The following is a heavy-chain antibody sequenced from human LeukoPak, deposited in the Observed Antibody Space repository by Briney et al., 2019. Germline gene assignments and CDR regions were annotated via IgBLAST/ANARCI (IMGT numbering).Heavy chain of an antibody. CDR2: INTKGET. CDR3: ATSNDAKIAPFDH. D-gene: IGHD2-21*01. V-gene: IGHV4-4*09. CDR1: GVSMSAYQ. J-gene: IGHJ4*02. Sequence: SETLSLTCTVSGVSMSAYQWSWVRQSPEKGLEWIGCINTKGETSYNPSLKSQVTTSVDTSNSQFSLRLTSVTAADTAVYDCATSNDAKIAPFDHWGQGAPVTVSS.